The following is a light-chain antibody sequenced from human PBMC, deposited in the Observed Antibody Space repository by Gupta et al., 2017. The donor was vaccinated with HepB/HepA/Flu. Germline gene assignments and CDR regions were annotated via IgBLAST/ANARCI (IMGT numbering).Light chain of an antibody. CDR3: QAFQRSNQGWV. V-gene: IGLV6-57*01. Sequence: FILTQPQSVSESPGKTVTITCTRSSGSIDSAYVQWFQQRPGSTPTSLIYEDEQRGFGGPGRFTPSVDSSGNSASLTIPRLESADGADYFCQAFQRSNQGWVFGGGTKLTVL. CDR1: SGSIDSAY. CDR2: EDE. J-gene: IGLJ3*02.